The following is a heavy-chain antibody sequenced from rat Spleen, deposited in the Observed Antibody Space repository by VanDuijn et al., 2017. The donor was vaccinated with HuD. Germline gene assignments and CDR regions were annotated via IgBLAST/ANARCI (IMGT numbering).Heavy chain of an antibody. V-gene: IGHV5-22*01. J-gene: IGHJ2*01. CDR1: GFTFSDYY. Sequence: EVQLVESGGGLVQPGRSMKLSCGASGFTFSDYYMAWVRQAPKKGLEWVASITNTGGSIYYPDSVKGRFTISRDNAQNTLYLQMNSLRSEDTATYYCTRGTGYYFDYWGQGVMVTVSS. CDR3: TRGTGYYFDY. D-gene: IGHD4-3*01. CDR2: ITNTGGSI.